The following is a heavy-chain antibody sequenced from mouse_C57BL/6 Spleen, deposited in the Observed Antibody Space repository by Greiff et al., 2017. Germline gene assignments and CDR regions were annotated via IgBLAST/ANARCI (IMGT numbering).Heavy chain of an antibody. CDR3: ARGGDSSGLFAY. V-gene: IGHV1-52*01. D-gene: IGHD3-2*02. CDR2: IDPSDSET. J-gene: IGHJ3*01. CDR1: GYTFTSYW. Sequence: QVHVTPPGAELVRPGSSVKLSCKASGYTFTSYWMHWVKQRPIQGLEWIGNIDPSDSETHYNQKFKDKATLTVDKSSSTAYMQLSSLTSEDSAVYYCARGGDSSGLFAYSGQGTLVTVSA.